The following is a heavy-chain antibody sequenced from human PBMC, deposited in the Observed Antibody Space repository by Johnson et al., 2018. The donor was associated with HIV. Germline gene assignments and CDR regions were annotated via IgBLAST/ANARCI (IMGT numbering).Heavy chain of an antibody. CDR3: ARGLRDSSGHPFAFDF. Sequence: VQLVESGGGEVRPGGSLRLSCAASGFSFDDYGMSWVRQAAGKGLEWVSGINGNGGTTSYADSVKGRFTASRDNANNSLDLQMNVLRDEDTALYYCARGLRDSSGHPFAFDFWGHGTMVTVSS. V-gene: IGHV3-20*04. D-gene: IGHD3-22*01. CDR1: GFSFDDYG. J-gene: IGHJ3*01. CDR2: INGNGGTT.